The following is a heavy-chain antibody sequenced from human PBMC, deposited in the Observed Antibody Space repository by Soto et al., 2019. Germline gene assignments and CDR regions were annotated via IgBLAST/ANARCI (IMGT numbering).Heavy chain of an antibody. J-gene: IGHJ4*02. CDR1: GLTFSNYA. CDR2: MSGSSSTT. D-gene: IGHD1-7*01. CDR3: AKKQERELPRVIDF. Sequence: EVRLLESGGGLVKPGGSLRLSCATSGLTFSNYAMSWVRQAPGGGLEWVSSMSGSSSTTYYADSVRGRFTISRDRSKNTLYIQRRSLRAEDTALYYCAKKQERELPRVIDFWGQGTLVTVSS. V-gene: IGHV3-23*01.